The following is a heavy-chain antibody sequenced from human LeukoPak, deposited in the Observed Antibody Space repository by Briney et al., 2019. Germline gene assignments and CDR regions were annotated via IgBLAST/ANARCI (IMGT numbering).Heavy chain of an antibody. CDR2: ISSSSSTV. CDR3: ARATPFDY. CDR1: GFTFSSYS. J-gene: IGHJ4*02. Sequence: QPGGSLRLSCAASGFTFSSYSMNWVRQAPGKGLEWVSYISSSSSTVYYADSVKGRFTISRDNAKKSLYLQMNSLRAEDTAVYYCARATPFDYWGQGTLVTVSS. V-gene: IGHV3-48*01.